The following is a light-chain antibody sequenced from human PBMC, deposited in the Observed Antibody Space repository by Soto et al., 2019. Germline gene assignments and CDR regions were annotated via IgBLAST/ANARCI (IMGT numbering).Light chain of an antibody. J-gene: IGKJ5*01. CDR3: QKYNSAPRT. V-gene: IGKV1-27*01. CDR2: AAS. CDR1: QTVSRY. Sequence: DIQLTQSPSCLSAYVGETVTITCRASQTVSRYLAWYQQKPGKVPKLLIYAASTLQSGVPSRFSGSGSGTDFTLTISSLQPEDVATYYCQKYNSAPRTFGQGTRLEIK.